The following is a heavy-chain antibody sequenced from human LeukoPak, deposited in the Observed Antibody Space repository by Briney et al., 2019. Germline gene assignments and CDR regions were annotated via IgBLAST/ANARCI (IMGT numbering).Heavy chain of an antibody. V-gene: IGHV1-2*02. CDR3: TREDY. CDR2: IHPNSGDT. Sequence: ASVKVSCKTSGYTFSDYYIHWVRQAPGQGLEWMAWIHPNSGDTKYAQRFQGRVTMTTDTSISTAYMELSGLRSDDTAVYYCTREDYRGQGTLVTVSS. J-gene: IGHJ4*02. CDR1: GYTFSDYY.